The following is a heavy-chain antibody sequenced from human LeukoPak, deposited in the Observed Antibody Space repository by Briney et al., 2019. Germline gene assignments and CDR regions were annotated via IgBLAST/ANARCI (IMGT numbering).Heavy chain of an antibody. Sequence: GGSLRLSCAASGFTFSSYSMNWVRQAPGKGLEWVSAISGSGGSTYYADSVKGRFTISRDNSKNTLYLQMNSLRAEDTAVYYCAKDRGFDWALYYFDYWGQGTLVTVSS. CDR1: GFTFSSYS. J-gene: IGHJ4*02. CDR3: AKDRGFDWALYYFDY. D-gene: IGHD3-9*01. CDR2: ISGSGGST. V-gene: IGHV3-23*01.